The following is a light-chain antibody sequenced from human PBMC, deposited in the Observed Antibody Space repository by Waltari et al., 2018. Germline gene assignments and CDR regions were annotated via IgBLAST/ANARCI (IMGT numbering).Light chain of an antibody. V-gene: IGKV4-1*01. CDR3: HQYVTAPWT. J-gene: IGKJ1*01. CDR1: QTLLFDSDKKNY. Sequence: DIVVTQPPDSLTVSLGERATINCKSSQTLLFDSDKKNYMAWYQQKPGLPPRLLVYWATTRQPGVPDRFSGSGSGTDFSLTIDNLQPEDVAVYYCHQYVTAPWTFGQGTRLEI. CDR2: WAT.